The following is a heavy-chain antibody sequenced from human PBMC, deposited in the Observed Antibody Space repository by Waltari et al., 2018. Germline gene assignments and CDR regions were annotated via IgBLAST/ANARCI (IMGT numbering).Heavy chain of an antibody. CDR1: GGSISRSGYY. J-gene: IGHJ5*02. CDR2: IYYSGAT. Sequence: QVQLQESGPGLVKSSETLSLTCTVSGGSISRSGYYWGWVRQPPGKGLEWIANIYYSGATYYRPSLRRRATISLDTSKNQFSLRLTSVTAADTAVYYCARALAPKWFDPWGRGTLVTVSS. V-gene: IGHV4-39*07. CDR3: ARALAPKWFDP.